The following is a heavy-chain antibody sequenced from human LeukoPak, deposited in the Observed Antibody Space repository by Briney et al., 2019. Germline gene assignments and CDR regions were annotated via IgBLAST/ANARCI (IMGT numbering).Heavy chain of an antibody. Sequence: GGSLRLSCAASGFIFSDFYMSWIRQAPGKGLEWVSYISSGGSTIYYADSVKGRFTISRDNAKNSPYLQMNSLRAEDTAVYYCARGGYYYDSSGYSDYWGQGTLVTVSS. J-gene: IGHJ4*02. V-gene: IGHV3-11*01. CDR1: GFIFSDFY. CDR2: ISSGGSTI. CDR3: ARGGYYYDSSGYSDY. D-gene: IGHD3-22*01.